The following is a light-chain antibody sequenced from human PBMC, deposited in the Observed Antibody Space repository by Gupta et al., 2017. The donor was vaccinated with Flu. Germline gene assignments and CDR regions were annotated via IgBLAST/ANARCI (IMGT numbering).Light chain of an antibody. Sequence: GTLLLSAGEAAVPSSGARQVVTSKSLDWYKPSQGQTPSILIAGTTRRGIGVTDRFSGSGTETDFTLTISRPEPEAFEVYYCQHYCHSPWTFGPGTKV. CDR3: QHYCHSPWT. CDR1: QVVTSKS. J-gene: IGKJ1*01. CDR2: GTT. V-gene: IGKV3-20*01.